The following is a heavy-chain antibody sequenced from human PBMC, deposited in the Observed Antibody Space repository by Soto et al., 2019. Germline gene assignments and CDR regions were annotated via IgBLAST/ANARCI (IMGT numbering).Heavy chain of an antibody. CDR2: INSDGTRT. CDR3: ITVATNSYNWLDP. CDR1: GFTFNTYW. J-gene: IGHJ5*02. D-gene: IGHD5-12*01. V-gene: IGHV3-74*01. Sequence: EVQLVESGGTLVQPGGSLRLSCAASGFTFNTYWMHWVRQAPGTGLVWVSRINSDGTRTTYADSVKGRFTISRDNAKNTVYLQMNSLRAEDTAVYYCITVATNSYNWLDPWGQGTLVTVSS.